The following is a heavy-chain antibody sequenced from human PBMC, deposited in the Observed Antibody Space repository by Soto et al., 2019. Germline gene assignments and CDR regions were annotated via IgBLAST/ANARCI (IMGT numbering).Heavy chain of an antibody. Sequence: QVQLQESGPGLVKPSETLSLTCTVSGGSISSYYWSWIRQSPGKGLEWIGYIHYSGSTKSNPSPKSRVTISVDTSRNQVSLKLSSVIAADSAVYFCARARYQLLHPYYYGMDVWGQGTTVTVSS. CDR3: ARARYQLLHPYYYGMDV. D-gene: IGHD2-2*01. CDR2: IHYSGST. V-gene: IGHV4-59*01. J-gene: IGHJ6*02. CDR1: GGSISSYY.